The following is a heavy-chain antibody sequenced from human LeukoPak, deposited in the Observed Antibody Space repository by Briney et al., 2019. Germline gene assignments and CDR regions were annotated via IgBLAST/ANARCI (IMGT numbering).Heavy chain of an antibody. CDR1: GGSISSGDYY. J-gene: IGHJ4*02. CDR2: IYYSGST. Sequence: SETLSLTCSVSGGSISSGDYYRSWIRQPPGKGLEWIGSIYYSGSTYYNPSLKSRVTISVDTSKNQFSLKLSSVTAADTAVYYRARGLLYEDYWGQGTLVTVSS. D-gene: IGHD3-10*01. CDR3: ARGLLYEDY. V-gene: IGHV4-30-4*01.